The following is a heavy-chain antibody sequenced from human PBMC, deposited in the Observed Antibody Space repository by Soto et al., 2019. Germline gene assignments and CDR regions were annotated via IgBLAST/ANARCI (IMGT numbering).Heavy chain of an antibody. CDR2: VYWDDDE. J-gene: IGHJ4*02. D-gene: IGHD6-19*01. Sequence: QITLRESGPALVKPTHTLTLTCSFSGFSLTTSGVGVGWIRQPPGKALEWLALVYWDDDEHYSPSLRSRLTITKDTSKNQVVLTMTNMGPVDTATYYCAHMGVAGTLYYFDYWGQGTLVTVSS. CDR1: GFSLTTSGVG. CDR3: AHMGVAGTLYYFDY. V-gene: IGHV2-5*02.